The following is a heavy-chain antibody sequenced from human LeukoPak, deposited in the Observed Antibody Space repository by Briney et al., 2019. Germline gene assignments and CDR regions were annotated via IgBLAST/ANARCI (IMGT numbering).Heavy chain of an antibody. D-gene: IGHD3-9*01. CDR2: IRSDGVDV. CDR3: VKDLLQVTIKKLDH. V-gene: IGHV3-64D*06. CDR1: GFTFSSYA. Sequence: HPGGSLRLSCSVSGFTFSSYAMHWVRQAPGKGLEYVSVIRSDGVDVYYTDSVKGRFTISRDNSKNTLYLQMSSLRPEDTAVYYCVKDLLQVTIKKLDHWGQGTLVTVSS. J-gene: IGHJ4*02.